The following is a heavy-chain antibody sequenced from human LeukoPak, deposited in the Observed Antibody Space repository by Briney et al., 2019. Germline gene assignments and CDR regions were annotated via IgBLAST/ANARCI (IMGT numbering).Heavy chain of an antibody. V-gene: IGHV4-61*02. J-gene: IGHJ5*02. CDR2: IYTSGST. CDR1: GGSISSGSYY. CDR3: ARSACSGGSCYSFWFDP. D-gene: IGHD2-15*01. Sequence: SETLSPTCTVSGGSISSGSYYWSWIRQPAGKGLEWIGRIYTSGSTYYNPSLKSRVTISVDTSKNQFSLKLSSVTAADTAVYYCARSACSGGSCYSFWFDPWGQGTLVTVSS.